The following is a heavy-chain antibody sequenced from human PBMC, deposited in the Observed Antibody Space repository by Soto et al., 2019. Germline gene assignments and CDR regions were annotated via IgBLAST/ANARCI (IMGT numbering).Heavy chain of an antibody. Sequence: GESLKISCNGSGYSFTIYWISWVRQMPGKGLEWMGRIDPSDSYTNYSPSFQGHVTISADKSISTAYLQWSSLKASDTAMYYCARQYCSSTSCYLGMDVWGQGTTVTVSS. CDR1: GYSFTIYW. V-gene: IGHV5-10-1*01. D-gene: IGHD2-2*01. CDR3: ARQYCSSTSCYLGMDV. CDR2: IDPSDSYT. J-gene: IGHJ6*02.